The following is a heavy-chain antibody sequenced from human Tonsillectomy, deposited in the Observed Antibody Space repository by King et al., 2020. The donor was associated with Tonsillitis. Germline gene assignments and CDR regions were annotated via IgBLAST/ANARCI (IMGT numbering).Heavy chain of an antibody. CDR3: ARRRTSTRKYYFDY. J-gene: IGHJ4*02. CDR2: VYPGDSDT. Sequence: VQLVESGAEVKKPGESLKISCKASGYTFTSYWIRWVRQMPGKGLEWMGIVYPGDSDTRYSPSFQGQVTISADKSISTAYLQWSSLKASDTAIYYCARRRTSTRKYYFDYWGQGSLVTVSP. V-gene: IGHV5-51*01. CDR1: GYTFTSYW. D-gene: IGHD1-14*01.